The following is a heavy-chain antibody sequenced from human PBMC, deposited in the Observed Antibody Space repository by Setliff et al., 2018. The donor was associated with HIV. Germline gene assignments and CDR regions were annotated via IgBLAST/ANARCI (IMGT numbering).Heavy chain of an antibody. CDR1: GYTFSQYA. J-gene: IGHJ6*02. D-gene: IGHD1-26*01. Sequence: GAAVKVSCKASGYTFSQYALHWVRQAPGQRLEWMGWINTGNENTRYSQKFQGRVSIIRDTSANTAYMELTNLRSDDSAIYYCARVSGGRPGNYYYAMDVCGQGTTVTVSS. CDR2: INTGNENT. V-gene: IGHV1-3*04. CDR3: ARVSGGRPGNYYYAMDV.